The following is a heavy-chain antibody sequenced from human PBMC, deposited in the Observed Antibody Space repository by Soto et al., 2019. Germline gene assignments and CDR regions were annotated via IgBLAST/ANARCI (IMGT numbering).Heavy chain of an antibody. CDR1: GFTFSSYA. CDR2: ISYDGSNK. D-gene: IGHD6-19*01. J-gene: IGHJ6*02. V-gene: IGHV3-30-3*01. CDR3: ARGIAVAGRYYYYGMDV. Sequence: QVQLVESGGGVVQPGRSLRLSCAASGFTFSSYAMHWVRQAPGKGLEWVAVISYDGSNKYYADSVKGRFTISRDNSKNTLYLQMNSLRAEDTAVYYCARGIAVAGRYYYYGMDVWGQGTTVTVSS.